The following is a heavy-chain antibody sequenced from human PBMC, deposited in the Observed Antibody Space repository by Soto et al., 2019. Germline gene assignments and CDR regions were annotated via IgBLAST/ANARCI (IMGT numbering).Heavy chain of an antibody. J-gene: IGHJ6*03. Sequence: SETLSLTCTVSGGSISSYYWSWIRQPPGKGLEWIGYIYYSGSTNYNPSLKSRVTMSVDTSKNQFSLKLSSVTAADTAVYYCARHLRSPRAYYYYMDVWGKGTTVTVSS. CDR1: GGSISSYY. D-gene: IGHD3-16*01. CDR3: ARHLRSPRAYYYYMDV. CDR2: IYYSGST. V-gene: IGHV4-59*08.